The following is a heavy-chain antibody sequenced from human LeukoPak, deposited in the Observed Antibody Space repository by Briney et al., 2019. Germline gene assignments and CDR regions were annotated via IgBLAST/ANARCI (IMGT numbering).Heavy chain of an antibody. D-gene: IGHD3-10*01. CDR1: GGSISSSSYY. J-gene: IGHJ4*02. CDR3: ARSGGYYFDY. V-gene: IGHV4-39*07. Sequence: SETLSLTCTVSGGSISSSSYYWGWIRQPPGKGLEWIGSIYYSGSTNYNPSLKSRVTISVDTSKNQFSLKLSSVTAADTAVYYCARSGGYYFDYWGQGTLVTVSS. CDR2: IYYSGST.